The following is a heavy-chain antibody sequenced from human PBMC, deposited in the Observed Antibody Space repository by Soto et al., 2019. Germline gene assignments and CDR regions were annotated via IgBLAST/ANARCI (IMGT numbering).Heavy chain of an antibody. J-gene: IGHJ4*02. D-gene: IGHD3-22*01. CDR2: INSDGSSK. V-gene: IGHV3-74*01. CDR3: ARPRYDDSGTPFDR. Sequence: EVQLVESGGGLVQPGGSLRLSCAASGFTFSSYWMHWVRQAPGKGLVWVSRINSDGSSKTYADSVKGRFIISRDNAKKTLYLQMNSLRAEDTAVYYCARPRYDDSGTPFDRWGQGTLVTVSS. CDR1: GFTFSSYW.